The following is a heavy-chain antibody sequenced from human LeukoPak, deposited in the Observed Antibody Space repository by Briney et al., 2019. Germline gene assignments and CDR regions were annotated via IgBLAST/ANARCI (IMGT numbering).Heavy chain of an antibody. J-gene: IGHJ4*02. D-gene: IGHD2/OR15-2a*01. Sequence: SETLSLTCTVSGGSISSGSYYWSWIRQPAGKGLEWIGRIYTRGSTNYNPSLKSRVTISVDTSKNQFSLKLSSVTAADTAVYYCARASRFLRAFDYWGQGTLVTVSS. V-gene: IGHV4-61*02. CDR3: ARASRFLRAFDY. CDR1: GGSISSGSYY. CDR2: IYTRGST.